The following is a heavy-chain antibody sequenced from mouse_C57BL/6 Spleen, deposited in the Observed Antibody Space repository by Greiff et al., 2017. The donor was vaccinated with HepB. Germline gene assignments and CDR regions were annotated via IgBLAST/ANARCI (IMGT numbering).Heavy chain of an antibody. CDR2: ISSGSSTI. Sequence: EVKLVESGGGLVKPGGSLKLSCAASGFTFSDYGMHWVRQAPEKGLEWVAYISSGSSTIYYADTVKGRFTISRDNAKNTLFLQMTILRSEDTAMYYCASSYASFAYWGQGTLVTVSA. D-gene: IGHD1-1*01. CDR3: ASSYASFAY. CDR1: GFTFSDYG. V-gene: IGHV5-17*01. J-gene: IGHJ3*01.